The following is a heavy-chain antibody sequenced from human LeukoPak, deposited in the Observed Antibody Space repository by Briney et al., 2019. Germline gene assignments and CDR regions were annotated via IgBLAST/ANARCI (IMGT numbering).Heavy chain of an antibody. J-gene: IGHJ6*03. CDR1: GFTFDDYP. CDR3: AKSDQLDYYYYYMDV. D-gene: IGHD2-2*01. Sequence: GGSLRLSFSTPGFTFDDYPMHSVRQAPGKGLEWVSLISWDGGSTYYEDSVKGRFTIYRDKSKNSLYLQMNSLRAEDTALYYCAKSDQLDYYYYYMDVWGKGTTVTVSS. CDR2: ISWDGGST. V-gene: IGHV3-43D*03.